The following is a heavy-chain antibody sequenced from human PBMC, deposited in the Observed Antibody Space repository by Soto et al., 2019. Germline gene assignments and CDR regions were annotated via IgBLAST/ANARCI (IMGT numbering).Heavy chain of an antibody. D-gene: IGHD3-10*01. Sequence: EMQLLESGGGLVQPGGSLRLSCAASGFIFRNYAMTWVLQAPGKGLEWVSAIDGSGGGTYYSDSVKGRFTVSRDDSENTLYLQMSSLRVDDTAIYYCANDAVGFNGEWYWFDPWGQGTLVIVSS. CDR3: ANDAVGFNGEWYWFDP. CDR1: GFIFRNYA. J-gene: IGHJ5*02. CDR2: IDGSGGGT. V-gene: IGHV3-23*01.